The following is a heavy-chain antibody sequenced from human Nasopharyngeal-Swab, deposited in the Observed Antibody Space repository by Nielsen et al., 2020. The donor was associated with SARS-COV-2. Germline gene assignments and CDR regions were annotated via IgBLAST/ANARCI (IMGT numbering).Heavy chain of an antibody. CDR1: GFTFSSYG. CDR3: AKLPGSSTQLADY. V-gene: IGHV3-30*18. CDR2: ISYDGSNK. J-gene: IGHJ4*02. Sequence: GGSLRLSCAASGFTFSSYGMHWVRQAPGKGLEWVAVISYDGSNKYYADSVKGRFTISRDNSKNTLYLQMNSLRAEDTAVYYCAKLPGSSTQLADYWGQGTLVTAPQ. D-gene: IGHD6-13*01.